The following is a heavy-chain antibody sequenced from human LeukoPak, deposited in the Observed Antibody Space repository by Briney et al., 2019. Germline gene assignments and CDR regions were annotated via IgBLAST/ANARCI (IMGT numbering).Heavy chain of an antibody. CDR1: GYTFTSYD. J-gene: IGHJ4*02. V-gene: IGHV1-8*01. CDR2: MNPNSGNT. D-gene: IGHD3-10*01. Sequence: ASVKVSCKASGYTFTSYDINWVRQATGQGLEWMGWMNPNSGNTGYAQKFQGRVTMTRNTSTSTAYLELSSLRAEETAVYYCTKYQCISRGSRSYLSSFDYWGQGTLVTVSS. CDR3: TKYQCISRGSRSYLSSFDY.